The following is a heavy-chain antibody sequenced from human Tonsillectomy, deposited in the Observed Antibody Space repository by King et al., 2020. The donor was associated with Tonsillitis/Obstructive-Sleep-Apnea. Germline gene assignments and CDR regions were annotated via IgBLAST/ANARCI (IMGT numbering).Heavy chain of an antibody. CDR3: AHRPIAARPPNDAFDI. Sequence: ITLKESGPTLVKPTQTLTLTCTFFGFSLSTIGVGVGWICQPPGKPLEWLALIYWDDYKRYSPFFKSRLTITKDTSKNQVVLTMTIMDPVDTATYYCAHRPIAARPPNDAFDIWGQGTMVTVSS. D-gene: IGHD6-6*01. J-gene: IGHJ3*02. V-gene: IGHV2-5*02. CDR1: GFSLSTIGVG. CDR2: IYWDDYK.